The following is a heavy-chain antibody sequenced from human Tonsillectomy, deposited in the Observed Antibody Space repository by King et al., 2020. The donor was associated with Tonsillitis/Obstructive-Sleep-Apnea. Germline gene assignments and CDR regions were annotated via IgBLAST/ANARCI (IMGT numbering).Heavy chain of an antibody. CDR1: GFTFSNYA. J-gene: IGHJ3*02. CDR2: ISYDGSNT. CDR3: ARECGGGMGSRTTYDDAFDI. D-gene: IGHD1-14*01. Sequence: VQLVESGGGVVQPGRSLRLSCAASGFTFSNYAMHWVRQAPGKGLEWVAVISYDGSNTYYEDSVKGRFTISRDNSKNTLYLEMNSLRAEDTAVYYCARECGGGMGSRTTYDDAFDIWGQGTMVTVSS. V-gene: IGHV3-30*01.